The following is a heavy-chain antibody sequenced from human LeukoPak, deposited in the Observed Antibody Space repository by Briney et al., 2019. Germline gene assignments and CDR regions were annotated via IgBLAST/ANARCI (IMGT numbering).Heavy chain of an antibody. CDR1: GFTFTNAW. CDR2: IKSKTDGGST. Sequence: GGSLRLSCVASGFTFTNAWLAWVRMAPGQGLEWVSRIKSKTDGGSTDYAALMKGRFTISRDDLQSIVYLQMNSLKIEDTATYYCSTDDYGLWGQGTLVTVSS. D-gene: IGHD4-17*01. J-gene: IGHJ4*02. V-gene: IGHV3-15*01. CDR3: STDDYGL.